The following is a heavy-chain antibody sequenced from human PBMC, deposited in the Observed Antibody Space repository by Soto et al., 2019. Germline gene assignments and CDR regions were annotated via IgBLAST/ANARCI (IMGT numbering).Heavy chain of an antibody. CDR2: ISGSSSGT. Sequence: PGGSLRLSCEASGFNFGSYAMSWVRQAPGKGLEWVSGISGSSSGTYYTDSVKGRFTISRDSSKNTVYLQMNSLRGEDTAVYYCAKDRSENFWVYYYAMDVWGQGTAVTVSS. CDR3: AKDRSENFWVYYYAMDV. D-gene: IGHD6-19*01. J-gene: IGHJ6*02. V-gene: IGHV3-23*01. CDR1: GFNFGSYA.